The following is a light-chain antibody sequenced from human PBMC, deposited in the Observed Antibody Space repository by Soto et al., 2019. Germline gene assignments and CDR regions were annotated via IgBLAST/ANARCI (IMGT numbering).Light chain of an antibody. CDR3: QQYDTSPRT. CDR2: GTS. Sequence: EIVLTQSPGTLSLSPGERATLSCRASQSVSSSFFAWYQQKPGQAPRLLIYGTSRRATGIPDRFSGSGSGSDFTLTISRLEPEDFAVYYCQQYDTSPRTFGQGTKVEIK. J-gene: IGKJ1*01. V-gene: IGKV3-20*01. CDR1: QSVSSSF.